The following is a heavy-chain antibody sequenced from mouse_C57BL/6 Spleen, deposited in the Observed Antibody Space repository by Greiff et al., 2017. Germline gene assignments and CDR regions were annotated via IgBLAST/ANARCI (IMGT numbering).Heavy chain of an antibody. V-gene: IGHV5-6*01. J-gene: IGHJ2*01. CDR3: ARQSDYDGYYFDY. CDR1: GFTFSSYG. D-gene: IGHD2-4*01. CDR2: ISSGGSYT. Sequence: DVHLVESGGDLVKPGGSLKLSCAASGFTFSSYGMSWVRQTPDKRLEWVATISSGGSYTYYPDSVKGRFTISRDNAKNTLYLQMSSLKSEDTAMYYCARQSDYDGYYFDYWGQGTTLTVSS.